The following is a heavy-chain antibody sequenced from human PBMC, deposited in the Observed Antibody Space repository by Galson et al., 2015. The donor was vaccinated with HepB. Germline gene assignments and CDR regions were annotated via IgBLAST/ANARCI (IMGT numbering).Heavy chain of an antibody. V-gene: IGHV1-18*01. CDR1: GYTFISYG. J-gene: IGHJ3*02. CDR2: ISTYNGKT. D-gene: IGHD4-23*01. CDR3: ARQSWTTVVTSAFDI. Sequence: SCKASGYTFISYGISWVRQAPGQGLEWMGWISTYNGKTTYAQSFQGRVTMTTDTSTSTAYMELRSLRSDDTAVYYCARQSWTTVVTSAFDIWGQGTMVTVSS.